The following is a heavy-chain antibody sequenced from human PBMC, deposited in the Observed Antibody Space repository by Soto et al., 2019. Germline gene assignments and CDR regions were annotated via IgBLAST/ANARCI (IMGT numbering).Heavy chain of an antibody. Sequence: QVQLQESGPGLVKPSQTLSLTCSVSGGSISSGGYYWSWIRQHPGKGLEWIGYIYHSGTTRYNPSLKSRVTISVDTSRTQFSLRLTSVTAADTAVYYCARDRLEVGYYYYGMDVWGQGTTVTVSS. J-gene: IGHJ6*02. CDR1: GGSISSGGYY. V-gene: IGHV4-31*03. CDR3: ARDRLEVGYYYYGMDV. D-gene: IGHD2-2*01. CDR2: IYHSGTT.